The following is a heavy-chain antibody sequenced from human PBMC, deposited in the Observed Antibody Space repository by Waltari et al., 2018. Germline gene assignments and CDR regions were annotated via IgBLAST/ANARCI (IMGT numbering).Heavy chain of an antibody. Sequence: EVQLVESGGGSVQPGGSLRLSCAASGFTFNSYSMNWVRQAPGKGLEGVSYISSRSTTIYYADSVKGRFTISIDNAKNSRFLQMNSLRAEDTAVYYCARESGYSGYDYYYYGMDVWGQGTTVTVSS. D-gene: IGHD5-12*01. CDR2: ISSRSTTI. CDR1: GFTFNSYS. J-gene: IGHJ6*02. CDR3: ARESGYSGYDYYYYGMDV. V-gene: IGHV3-48*01.